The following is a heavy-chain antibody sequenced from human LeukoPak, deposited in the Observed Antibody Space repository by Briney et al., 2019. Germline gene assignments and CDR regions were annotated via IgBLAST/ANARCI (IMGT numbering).Heavy chain of an antibody. CDR2: IVVGSGNT. D-gene: IGHD1-26*01. CDR1: GFTFTSSA. V-gene: IGHV1-58*01. J-gene: IGHJ4*02. Sequence: TSVKVSCKASGFTFTSSAVQWVRQARGQRLEWIGWIVVGSGNTNYAQKFQERVTITRDMSTSTAYMELSSLRSEDTAVYYCAADQGGSGSYIGYLAELVGWGQGTLVTVSS. CDR3: AADQGGSGSYIGYLAELVG.